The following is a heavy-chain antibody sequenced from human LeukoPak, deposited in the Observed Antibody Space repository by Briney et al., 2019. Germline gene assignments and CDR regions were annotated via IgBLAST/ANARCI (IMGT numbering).Heavy chain of an antibody. CDR1: GDSITRSSYY. V-gene: IGHV4-39*01. Sequence: SETLSLTCTVSGDSITRSSYYWGWIRQPPGKGLEYIGHVYYSGNTYSNSSLKSRVTISVDTSKSQLSLSLSSLTAADTAVYYCARLVSFDRFGAEWLFDHWGQGKLVVVSS. CDR2: VYYSGNT. CDR3: ARLVSFDRFGAEWLFDH. D-gene: IGHD3-3*01. J-gene: IGHJ5*02.